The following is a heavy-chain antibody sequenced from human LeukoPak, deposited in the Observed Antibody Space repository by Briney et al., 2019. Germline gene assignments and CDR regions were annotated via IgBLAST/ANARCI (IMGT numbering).Heavy chain of an antibody. CDR2: IYYSGTT. CDR3: ARSKVTYYYDAGGYYYFDY. V-gene: IGHV4-59*01. J-gene: IGHJ4*02. CDR1: GGSITGSY. Sequence: SETLSLTCSVSGGSITGSYWSWIRQSPGKGLEWIGHIYYSGTTNYSPSIRSRVTISVDTSNKQFSLKLRSVTAADTAVYYCARSKVTYYYDAGGYYYFDYWGQGALVTVSS. D-gene: IGHD3-22*01.